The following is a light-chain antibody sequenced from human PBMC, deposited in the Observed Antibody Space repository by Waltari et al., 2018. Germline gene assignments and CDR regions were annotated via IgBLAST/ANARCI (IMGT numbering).Light chain of an antibody. Sequence: DTQMTQSPSSLSASVGDRVTITCRASQSISSYLNWYQQKPGKAPKLLIYAGSSLQSGVPSRFSGSGSGTDVTRTISSLQPEDCATYYCQQSYSTSWTFGQGTKVEIK. CDR1: QSISSY. J-gene: IGKJ1*01. CDR2: AGS. V-gene: IGKV1-39*01. CDR3: QQSYSTSWT.